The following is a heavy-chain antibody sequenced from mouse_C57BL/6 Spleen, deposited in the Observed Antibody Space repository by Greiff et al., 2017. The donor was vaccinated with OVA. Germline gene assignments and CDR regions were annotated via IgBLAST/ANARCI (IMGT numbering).Heavy chain of an antibody. CDR1: GYTFTSYW. Sequence: QVQLQQPGTELVKPGASVKLSCKASGYTFTSYWLHWVKQRPGQGLEWIGNINPSNGGTNYNEKFKSKATLTVDKSSSTAYMQLSSLTSEDSAVDYCARYGYYWYFDVWGTGTTVTVSS. J-gene: IGHJ1*03. CDR2: INPSNGGT. CDR3: ARYGYYWYFDV. D-gene: IGHD2-2*01. V-gene: IGHV1-53*01.